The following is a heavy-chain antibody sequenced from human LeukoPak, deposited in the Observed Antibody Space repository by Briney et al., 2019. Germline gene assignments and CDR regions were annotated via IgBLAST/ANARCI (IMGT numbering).Heavy chain of an antibody. CDR2: INHSGST. Sequence: PSETLSLTCAVYSGSFSGYYWSWIRQPPGKGLEWIGEINHSGSTNYNPSLKSRVTISVDTSKNQFSLKLSSVTAADTAVYYCASCRRVCYSGAFDIWGQGTMVTVSS. J-gene: IGHJ3*02. CDR1: SGSFSGYY. V-gene: IGHV4-34*01. CDR3: ASCRRVCYSGAFDI. D-gene: IGHD2-21*02.